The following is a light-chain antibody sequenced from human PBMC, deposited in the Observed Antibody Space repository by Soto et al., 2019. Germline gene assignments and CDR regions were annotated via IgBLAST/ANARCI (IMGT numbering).Light chain of an antibody. CDR2: AAS. CDR1: ERINTY. J-gene: IGKJ4*01. V-gene: IGKV1-12*01. Sequence: DIQMTQSPSTLSASVGDRVTITCRASERINTYLAWYQQQPGKAPKLLIYAASSLQSGVPSRFSGSGSGTDFTLTISSLQPEDFATYYCQQLDTFLLTFGGGTKVDIK. CDR3: QQLDTFLLT.